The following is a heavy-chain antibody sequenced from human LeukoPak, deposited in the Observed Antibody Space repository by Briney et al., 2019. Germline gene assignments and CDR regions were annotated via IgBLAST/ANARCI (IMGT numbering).Heavy chain of an antibody. J-gene: IGHJ4*02. CDR2: VAYTGST. D-gene: IGHD3-22*01. Sequence: LRLSCAASGFTFSSYAMSWVRQAPGKGLEWIGYVAYTGSTNYNPSLSSRVTMSVDTSRNQFSLKLSSVTAADTAVYYCARDHYDSSGYFLGNDYWGQGILVTVSS. CDR3: ARDHYDSSGYFLGNDY. V-gene: IGHV4-30-4*08. CDR1: GFTFSSYA.